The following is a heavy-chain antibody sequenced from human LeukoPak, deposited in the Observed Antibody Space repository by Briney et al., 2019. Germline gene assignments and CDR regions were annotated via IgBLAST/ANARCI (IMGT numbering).Heavy chain of an antibody. CDR2: IYHSGST. D-gene: IGHD3-10*01. Sequence: SETLSLTCAVSGGSISSSNWWSWVHQPPGKGLEWIGEIYHSGSTNYNPPLKSRVTISVDKSKNQFSLKLSSVTAADTAVYYCARDAGSHYKTGFDPWGQGTLVTVSS. J-gene: IGHJ5*02. V-gene: IGHV4-4*02. CDR3: ARDAGSHYKTGFDP. CDR1: GGSISSSNW.